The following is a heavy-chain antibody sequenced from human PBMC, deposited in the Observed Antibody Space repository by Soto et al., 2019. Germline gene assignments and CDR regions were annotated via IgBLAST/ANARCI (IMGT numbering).Heavy chain of an antibody. D-gene: IGHD3-3*01. CDR3: AREVYDFWSGYLDY. J-gene: IGHJ4*02. CDR1: GFTFSSYE. CDR2: VSSSGSNI. V-gene: IGHV3-48*03. Sequence: EVQLVESGGGLVQPGGSLRLSFAAAGFTFSSYEMNWVRQAPGKWLEWVSYVSSSGSNIYYADSVKGRFTISRDNAKNSLYLQMNSRRADDTAVYYCAREVYDFWSGYLDYWGQGTLVTVSS.